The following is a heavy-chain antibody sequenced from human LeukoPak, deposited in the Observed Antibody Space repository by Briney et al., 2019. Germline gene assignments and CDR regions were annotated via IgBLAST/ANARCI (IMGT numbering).Heavy chain of an antibody. CDR1: GGSISSYY. J-gene: IGHJ3*02. V-gene: IGHV4-59*01. CDR3: ARDISGSNAFDI. CDR2: IYYSGST. D-gene: IGHD3-22*01. Sequence: SETLSLTCTASGGSISSYYWSWIRQPPGKGLEWIGYIYYSGSTNYNPSLKSRVTISVDTSKNQFSLKLSSVTAADTAVYYCARDISGSNAFDIWGQGTMVTVSS.